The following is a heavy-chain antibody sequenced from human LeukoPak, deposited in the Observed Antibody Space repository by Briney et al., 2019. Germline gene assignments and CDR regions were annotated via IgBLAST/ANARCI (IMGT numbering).Heavy chain of an antibody. CDR1: GLTFSGSA. CDR3: AKVLVLVSANQYYFDY. V-gene: IGHV3-23*01. J-gene: IGHJ4*02. Sequence: GGSLRLSCAASGLTFSGSAMSWVRQAPGKGLEWVSLISGGGNSTYYADSVKGRFTISRDNSKNTLYLQMNSLRAEDTAVYYCAKVLVLVSANQYYFDYWGQGTLVTVSS. D-gene: IGHD2-15*01. CDR2: ISGGGNST.